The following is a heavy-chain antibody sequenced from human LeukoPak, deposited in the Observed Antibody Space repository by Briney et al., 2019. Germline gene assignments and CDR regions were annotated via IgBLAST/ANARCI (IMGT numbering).Heavy chain of an antibody. CDR2: IYYSGST. CDR1: GGSISSYY. D-gene: IGHD2/OR15-2a*01. V-gene: IGHV4-59*01. Sequence: PSETLSLTCTVSGGSISSYYWSWIRQPPGKGLEWIGYIYYSGSTDYNPSLKGRVTISEDTSKNQFSLKLNSVTAADTVVYYCARSLQYGNNNYYYYGMDVWGQGTTVTVSS. J-gene: IGHJ6*02. CDR3: ARSLQYGNNNYYYYGMDV.